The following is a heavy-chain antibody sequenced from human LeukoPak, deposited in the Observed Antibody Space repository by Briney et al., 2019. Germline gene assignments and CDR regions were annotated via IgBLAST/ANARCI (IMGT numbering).Heavy chain of an antibody. CDR1: GGSISSGGYS. V-gene: IGHV4-30-2*01. CDR3: ARQAYDSSGYALFDY. Sequence: PSQTLSLTCAVSGGSISSGGYSWSWIRQPPGKGLEWIGYIYHSGSTYYNPSLKSRVTISVDTSKNQFSLKLSSVTAADTAVYYCARQAYDSSGYALFDYWGQGTLVTVSS. CDR2: IYHSGST. D-gene: IGHD3-22*01. J-gene: IGHJ4*02.